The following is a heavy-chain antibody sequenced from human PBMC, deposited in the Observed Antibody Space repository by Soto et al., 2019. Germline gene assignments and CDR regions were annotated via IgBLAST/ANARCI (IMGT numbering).Heavy chain of an antibody. D-gene: IGHD3-3*01. V-gene: IGHV3-23*01. J-gene: IGHJ5*02. CDR3: EKGGRTIFGVVINWFDP. CDR2: ISGSGGST. Sequence: EVQLLESGGGLVQPGGSLRLSCAASGFTFSSYAMSWVRQAPGKGLEWVSAISGSGGSTNYADSVKGRFTISRDNSKNSLYMQMNSLRAEDTAVYYCEKGGRTIFGVVINWFDPWGQGTLVTVSS. CDR1: GFTFSSYA.